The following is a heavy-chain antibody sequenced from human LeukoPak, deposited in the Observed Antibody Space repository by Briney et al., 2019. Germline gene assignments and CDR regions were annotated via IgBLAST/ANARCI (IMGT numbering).Heavy chain of an antibody. D-gene: IGHD3-10*01. Sequence: GGSLRLSCAASGFTFSSYSMNWVRQAPGKGLEWVSSISSSSSYIYYADSVKGRFTISRDNAKNSLYLQMNSLRAEDTAVYYCAKEAMVRGVIIAFDIWGQGTMVTVSS. V-gene: IGHV3-21*01. CDR3: AKEAMVRGVIIAFDI. J-gene: IGHJ3*02. CDR1: GFTFSSYS. CDR2: ISSSSSYI.